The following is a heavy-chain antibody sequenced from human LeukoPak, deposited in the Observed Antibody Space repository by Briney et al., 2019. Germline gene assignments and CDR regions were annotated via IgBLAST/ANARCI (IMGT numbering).Heavy chain of an antibody. CDR3: ARQWFGESSWFDP. V-gene: IGHV1-69*05. D-gene: IGHD3-10*01. Sequence: SVEVSCKASGGTFSSYAISWVRQAPGQGLEWMGGIIPIFGTANYAQKFQGRVTITTDESTSTAYMELSSLRSEDTAVYYCARQWFGESSWFDPWGQGTLVTVSS. J-gene: IGHJ5*02. CDR2: IIPIFGTA. CDR1: GGTFSSYA.